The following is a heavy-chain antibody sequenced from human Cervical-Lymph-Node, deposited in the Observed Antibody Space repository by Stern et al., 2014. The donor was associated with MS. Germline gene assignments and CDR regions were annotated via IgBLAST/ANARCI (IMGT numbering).Heavy chain of an antibody. CDR2: ISTYSGNT. Sequence: QVQLVQSGAEVKKPGASVKVSCKASGYTFTSCGFSWVRQAPGQGPEWMGWISTYSGNTNYAQKFQGRVTMTTDTSTSTAYMELRSLRSDDTAVYYCARDRDWNLDYWGQGTLVTVSS. V-gene: IGHV1-18*01. D-gene: IGHD1-1*01. CDR3: ARDRDWNLDY. CDR1: GYTFTSCG. J-gene: IGHJ4*02.